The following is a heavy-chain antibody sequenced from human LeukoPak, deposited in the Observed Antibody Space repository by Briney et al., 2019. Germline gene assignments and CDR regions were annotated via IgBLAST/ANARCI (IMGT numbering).Heavy chain of an antibody. CDR3: ARDGRAAGLFDY. J-gene: IGHJ4*02. CDR1: GGSISSGDYY. CDR2: IYYSGST. D-gene: IGHD6-13*01. Sequence: SETLSLTCTVSGGSISSGDYYWSWIRQPPGKGLEWIGYIYYSGSTYYNPSLKSRVTISVDTSKNQFSLKLSSVTAADTAVYYCARDGRAAGLFDYWGQGTLVTVSS. V-gene: IGHV4-30-4*01.